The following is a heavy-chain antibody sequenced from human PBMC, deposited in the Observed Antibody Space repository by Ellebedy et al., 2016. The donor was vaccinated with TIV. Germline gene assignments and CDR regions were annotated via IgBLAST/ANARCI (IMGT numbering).Heavy chain of an antibody. CDR1: GGSISSGGDY. Sequence: SETLSLTXTVSGGSISSGGDYWSWIRQHPGKGLEWIGYIFYSGSTYYNPSLKSRVTISVDTSKKQFSLKVTSVTAADTAVYFCARGTGQHLAVVTATPWWGYFDVWGRGTLVTVSS. J-gene: IGHJ2*01. V-gene: IGHV4-31*03. CDR2: IFYSGST. D-gene: IGHD2-21*02. CDR3: ARGTGQHLAVVTATPWWGYFDV.